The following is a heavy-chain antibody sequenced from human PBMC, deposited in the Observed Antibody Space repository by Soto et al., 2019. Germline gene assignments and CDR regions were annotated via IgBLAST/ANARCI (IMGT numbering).Heavy chain of an antibody. CDR1: GGSISSGGYY. V-gene: IGHV4-31*03. CDR2: IYYSGST. CDR3: AREGRDSSGPKYFQH. J-gene: IGHJ1*01. D-gene: IGHD3-22*01. Sequence: SETLSLTCTVSGGSISSGGYYWSWIRQHPGKGLEWIGYIYYSGSTYYNPSLKSRVTISVDTSKNQFSLKLSSVTAADTAVYYCAREGRDSSGPKYFQHWGQGTLVTVSS.